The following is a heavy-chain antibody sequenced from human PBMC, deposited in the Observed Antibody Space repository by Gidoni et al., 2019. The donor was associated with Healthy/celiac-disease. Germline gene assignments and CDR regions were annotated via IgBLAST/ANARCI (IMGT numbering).Heavy chain of an antibody. D-gene: IGHD2-21*01. V-gene: IGHV1-8*01. Sequence: QVQLVQSGAEVKKPGASVKVSCKASGYTFTSYDIKWVRQATGQGLEWMGWMNPNSGNTGYAQKFQGRVTMTRNTSISTAYMELSSLRSEDTAVYYCARARCGGDCYSFFYYYYYGMDVWGQGTTVTVSS. CDR1: GYTFTSYD. CDR3: ARARCGGDCYSFFYYYYYGMDV. J-gene: IGHJ6*02. CDR2: MNPNSGNT.